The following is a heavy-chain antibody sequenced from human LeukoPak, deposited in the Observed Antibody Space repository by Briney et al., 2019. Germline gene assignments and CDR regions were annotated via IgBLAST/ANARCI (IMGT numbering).Heavy chain of an antibody. CDR3: ARDDRRGVFDY. J-gene: IGHJ4*02. V-gene: IGHV4-61*01. CDR2: VLYSEGT. D-gene: IGHD3-10*01. Sequence: SQTLSLTCTVSGGSISSGSYYWSWIRQPPGKGLEWIGYVLYSEGTNYSPSLKSRVTISVDTSKNQFSLKLTSVTAADTAVYYCARDDRRGVFDYWGQGTLVTVSS. CDR1: GGSISSGSYY.